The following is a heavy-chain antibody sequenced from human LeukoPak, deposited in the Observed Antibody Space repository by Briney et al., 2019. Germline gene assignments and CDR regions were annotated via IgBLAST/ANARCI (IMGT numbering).Heavy chain of an antibody. CDR1: GYTFTSYD. CDR2: MNPNSGNT. V-gene: IGHV1-8*03. Sequence: ASVKVSCKASGYTFTSYDINWVRQATGQGLEWMGWMNPNSGNTGYAQKFQGRVTITRNTSISTAYMELGSLRSEDTAVYYCARGPAHTQYSSSSGFDYWGQGTLVTVSS. CDR3: ARGPAHTQYSSSSGFDY. D-gene: IGHD6-6*01. J-gene: IGHJ4*02.